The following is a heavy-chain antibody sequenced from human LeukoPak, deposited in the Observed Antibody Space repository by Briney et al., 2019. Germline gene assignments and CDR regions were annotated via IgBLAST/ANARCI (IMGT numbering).Heavy chain of an antibody. CDR2: IHYSGSN. D-gene: IGHD2-2*01. CDR1: GGSISSHY. J-gene: IGHJ5*02. CDR3: ALGSTGAFGP. V-gene: IGHV4-59*11. Sequence: PSETLSLTCTVSGGSISSHYWSWIRQSPGKGLEWIRYIHYSGSNYYHPSLKSRVTMSVDTSKTQFSLSLTSVTAADTALYYCALGSTGAFGPWGQGTLVTVSS.